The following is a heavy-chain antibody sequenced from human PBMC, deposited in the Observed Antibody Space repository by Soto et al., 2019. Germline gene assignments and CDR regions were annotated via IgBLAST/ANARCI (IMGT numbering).Heavy chain of an antibody. CDR1: GYTFTSYA. CDR2: INAGNGNT. CDR3: ARGALATVTYYYYYGMDV. D-gene: IGHD4-17*01. V-gene: IGHV1-3*01. Sequence: ASVKVSCKASGYTFTSYAMHWVRQAPGQRLEWMGWINAGNGNTKYSQKFQGRVTITRDTSASTAYMELSSLRSEDTTVYYCARGALATVTYYYYYGMDVWGQGTTVTVSS. J-gene: IGHJ6*02.